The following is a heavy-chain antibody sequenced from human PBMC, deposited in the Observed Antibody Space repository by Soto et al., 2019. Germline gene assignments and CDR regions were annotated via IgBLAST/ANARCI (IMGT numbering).Heavy chain of an antibody. J-gene: IGHJ4*02. CDR2: IYTSGST. CDR3: ARVDVTLGDGYFDY. D-gene: IGHD2-8*01. V-gene: IGHV4-4*07. CDR1: GGSISSYY. Sequence: SETLSLTCTVSGGSISSYYWSWIRQPAGKGLEWIGRIYTSGSTNYNPSPKTREATSADTYKNQFSLKLSSVTAAHTDVYYCARVDVTLGDGYFDYWGKGTLVNV.